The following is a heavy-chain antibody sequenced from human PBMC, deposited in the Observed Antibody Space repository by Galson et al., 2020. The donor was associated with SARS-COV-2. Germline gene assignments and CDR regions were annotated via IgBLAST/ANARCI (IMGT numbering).Heavy chain of an antibody. CDR3: ARASGYYSGMDV. CDR2: LSYDGSNK. V-gene: IGHV3-30-3*01. CDR1: GFTFSSYA. J-gene: IGHJ6*02. Sequence: GGSLRLSCAASGFTFSSYAMHWVRQAPGKGLEWVAVLSYDGSNKYYADSVKGRFTISRDNSKNTLYLQMNSLRAEDTAVYYCARASGYYSGMDVWGQGTTVTVSS. D-gene: IGHD3-22*01.